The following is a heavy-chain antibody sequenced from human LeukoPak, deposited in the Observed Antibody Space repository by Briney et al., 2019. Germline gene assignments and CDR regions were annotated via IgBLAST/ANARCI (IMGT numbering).Heavy chain of an antibody. CDR1: GGTFSSYA. J-gene: IGHJ4*02. CDR2: IIPIFGTA. V-gene: IGHV1-69*13. CDR3: ARDLGGIAVAGFDY. D-gene: IGHD6-19*01. Sequence: ASVKVSCKASGGTFSSYAISWVRQAPGQGLEWMGGIIPIFGTANYAQKFQGRVTITADESTSTAYMELSSLRSEDTAVYYCARDLGGIAVAGFDYWGQGTLVTVSS.